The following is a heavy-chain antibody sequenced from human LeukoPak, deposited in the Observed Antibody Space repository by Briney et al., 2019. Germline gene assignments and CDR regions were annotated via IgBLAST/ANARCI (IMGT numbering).Heavy chain of an antibody. J-gene: IGHJ4*02. CDR2: ISYDGSNK. Sequence: GGSLRLSCAASGFTFSSYAMHWVRQAPGKGLEWVAVISYDGSNKYYADSVKGRFTISRDNSKNTLYLQMNSLRDEDTAVYYCARDRGYYESSGYPYFDYRGQGTLVTVSS. CDR3: ARDRGYYESSGYPYFDY. D-gene: IGHD3-22*01. CDR1: GFTFSSYA. V-gene: IGHV3-30-3*01.